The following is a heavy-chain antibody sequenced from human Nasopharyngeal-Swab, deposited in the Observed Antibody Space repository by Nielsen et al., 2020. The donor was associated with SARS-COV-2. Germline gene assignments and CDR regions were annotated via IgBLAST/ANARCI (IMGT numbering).Heavy chain of an antibody. CDR3: ASRPARSQWNYEAY. CDR2: FSGSDGAT. J-gene: IGHJ4*02. Sequence: GGSLRLSCAASGFTFSSYAMSWVRQAPGRGLEWVSAFSGSDGATYYADSVKGRFTISRDNSKNTLYLQMNSLRAEDTAIYYCASRPARSQWNYEAYWGQGTLITVSS. V-gene: IGHV3-23*01. D-gene: IGHD1-7*01. CDR1: GFTFSSYA.